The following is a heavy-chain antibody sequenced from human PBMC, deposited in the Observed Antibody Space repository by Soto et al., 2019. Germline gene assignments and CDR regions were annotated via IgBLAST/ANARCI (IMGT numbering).Heavy chain of an antibody. D-gene: IGHD2-8*02. J-gene: IGHJ1*01. CDR1: GFSFSAYA. CDR3: VRARQNLVVNEYFQY. CDR2: ISYDETTT. Sequence: QVQLVGSGGGVVQPGRSLRLSCAASGFSFSAYAIHWVRQDPGKGLEWVALISYDETTTYYADSVKGRFTISRDNSKNTLYLQMNSLRSEDTAVYYCVRARQNLVVNEYFQYWGQGTLVIVSS. V-gene: IGHV3-30-3*01.